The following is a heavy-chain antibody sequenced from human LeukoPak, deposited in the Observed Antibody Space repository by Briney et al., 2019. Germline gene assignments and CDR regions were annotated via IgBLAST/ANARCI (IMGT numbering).Heavy chain of an antibody. J-gene: IGHJ6*04. D-gene: IGHD3-10*02. CDR1: GFTFSTYI. CDR2: IGTSASYI. V-gene: IGHV3-21*01. Sequence: GGSLRLSCAASGFTFSTYIMNWVRQTPGKGLEWVSSIGTSASYIYYADSVKGRFTISRDNAKNSLYLQMNSLRAEDTAVYYCAELGITMIGGVWGKGTTVTISS. CDR3: AELGITMIGGV.